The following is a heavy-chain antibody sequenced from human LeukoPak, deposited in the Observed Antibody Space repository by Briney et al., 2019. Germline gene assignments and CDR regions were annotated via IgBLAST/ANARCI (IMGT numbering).Heavy chain of an antibody. CDR2: TYYRSKWYN. CDR1: GDSVSSNSAA. CDR3: ARTGITYSSGWYPLNWFDP. Sequence: SQTLSLTCAISGDSVSSNSAAWNWIRQSPSRGLEWLGRTYYRSKWYNDYAVSVKSRIIINPDTSKNQFSLQLNSVTPEDTAVYYCARTGITYSSGWYPLNWFDPWGQGTLVTVSS. V-gene: IGHV6-1*01. J-gene: IGHJ5*02. D-gene: IGHD6-19*01.